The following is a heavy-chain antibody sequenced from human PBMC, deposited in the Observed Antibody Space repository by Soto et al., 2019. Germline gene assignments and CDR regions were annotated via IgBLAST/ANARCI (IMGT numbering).Heavy chain of an antibody. J-gene: IGHJ3*02. D-gene: IGHD1-26*01. CDR1: GYTFTSYA. CDR2: TNAGNGNT. CDR3: ASPVPDRYSGSYYGLGAFDI. Sequence: GASVKVSCKASGYTFTSYAIHWVGQAPGERLEWMGWTNAGNGNTKSSQKFQGRVTITRDTYATTAYMELSTLRSEDTAVYYCASPVPDRYSGSYYGLGAFDIWGQGTMVTASS. V-gene: IGHV1-3*01.